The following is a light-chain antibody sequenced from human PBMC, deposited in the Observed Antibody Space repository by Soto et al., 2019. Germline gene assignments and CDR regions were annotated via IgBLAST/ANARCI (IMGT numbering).Light chain of an antibody. J-gene: IGLJ1*01. CDR1: SIDVGGYNY. CDR3: SSYRTSSTQV. V-gene: IGLV2-14*03. CDR2: DVS. Sequence: QSVLTQPASVSGSPEQSLTISCTGNSIDVGGYNYVSWYQQHPGKAPKLMIYDVSNRPSGVSDRFSGSKSDNTASLTISGLRAEDEADYYCSSYRTSSTQVFGTGTKVTVL.